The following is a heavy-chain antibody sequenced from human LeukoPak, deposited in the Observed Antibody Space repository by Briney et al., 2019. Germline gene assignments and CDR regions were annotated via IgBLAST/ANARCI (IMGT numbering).Heavy chain of an antibody. J-gene: IGHJ5*02. CDR2: INPNSGGT. Sequence: ASVKVSCKASGYTFTGYYMHWVRQAPGQGLEWMGRINPNSGGTNYAQKFQGRVTMTRDTSISTAYMELSRLRSDDTAVYYYARDYCSSTSCYPWFDPWGQGTLVTVSS. CDR3: ARDYCSSTSCYPWFDP. D-gene: IGHD2-2*01. V-gene: IGHV1-2*06. CDR1: GYTFTGYY.